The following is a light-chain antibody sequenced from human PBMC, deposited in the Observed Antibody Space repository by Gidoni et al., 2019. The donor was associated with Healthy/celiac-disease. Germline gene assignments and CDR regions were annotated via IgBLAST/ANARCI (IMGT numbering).Light chain of an antibody. CDR2: DAS. V-gene: IGKV3-11*01. Sequence: EIVLTQSPATLSLSPGERATLSCRDSQSVSSYLAWYQQKPGQAPRLLIYDASNRATGIQARCSGSGSGTDFNLNISSLEPEDFAVYYCQQRSNGPPLTFGGGTKVEIK. CDR1: QSVSSY. J-gene: IGKJ4*01. CDR3: QQRSNGPPLT.